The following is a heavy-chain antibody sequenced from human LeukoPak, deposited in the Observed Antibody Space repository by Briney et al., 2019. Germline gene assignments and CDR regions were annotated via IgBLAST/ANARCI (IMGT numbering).Heavy chain of an antibody. J-gene: IGHJ3*02. Sequence: PGGSLRLSCAASGFTFDDYGMSWVRQAPGKGLVWVSRINSDGSSTSYADSVKGRFTISRDNAKNTLYLQMNSLRAEDTAVYYCAREYDSDAFDIWGQGTMVTVSS. D-gene: IGHD3-9*01. CDR3: AREYDSDAFDI. V-gene: IGHV3-74*01. CDR1: GFTFDDYG. CDR2: INSDGSST.